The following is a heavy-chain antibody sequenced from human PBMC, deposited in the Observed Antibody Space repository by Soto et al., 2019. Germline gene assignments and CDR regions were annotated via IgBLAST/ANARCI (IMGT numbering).Heavy chain of an antibody. Sequence: EVQLVETGGGLIQPGGSLRLSCAASGFTVSSNYMSWVRQAPGKGLEWVSVIYSGGSTYYAASVKGRFTISRDNSKNTLYLQMNSLRAEDTAVYYCARGVFSYYYYGMDVWGQGTTVTVSS. V-gene: IGHV3-53*02. D-gene: IGHD3-3*01. J-gene: IGHJ6*02. CDR2: IYSGGST. CDR1: GFTVSSNY. CDR3: ARGVFSYYYYGMDV.